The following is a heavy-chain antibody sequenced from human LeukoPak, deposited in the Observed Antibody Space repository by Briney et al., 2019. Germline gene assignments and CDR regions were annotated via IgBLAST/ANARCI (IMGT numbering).Heavy chain of an antibody. D-gene: IGHD2-15*01. Sequence: GGSLRLSCAASGFTFSSYAMGWVRQAPGKGLEWVSAISGSGGSAYYADSVKGRFTISRDNSKNTLYLQMNSLRAEDTAVYYCAKFWVAAVYFDYWGQGTLVTVSS. CDR2: ISGSGGSA. CDR1: GFTFSSYA. J-gene: IGHJ4*02. V-gene: IGHV3-23*01. CDR3: AKFWVAAVYFDY.